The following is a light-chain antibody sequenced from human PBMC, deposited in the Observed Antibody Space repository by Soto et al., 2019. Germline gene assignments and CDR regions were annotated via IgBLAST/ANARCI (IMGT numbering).Light chain of an antibody. J-gene: IGLJ1*01. CDR2: GNS. CDR1: SSNIGAGYD. CDR3: QSYDSSLSGPSYV. Sequence: VVTQPPSVSGAPGQRVTISCTGSSSNIGAGYDVHWYQQLPGAAPKLLIYGNSNRPSGVPDRFSGSKSGTSASLAITGLQAEDEADYYCQSYDSSLSGPSYVFGTGTKLTVL. V-gene: IGLV1-40*01.